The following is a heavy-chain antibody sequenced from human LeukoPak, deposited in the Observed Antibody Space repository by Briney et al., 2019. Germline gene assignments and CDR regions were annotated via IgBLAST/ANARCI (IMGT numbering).Heavy chain of an antibody. J-gene: IGHJ4*02. D-gene: IGHD6-19*01. V-gene: IGHV3-23*01. Sequence: PGGSLRLSCAASGFTFNTYAMSWVRQAPGKGLEWVSGISGSGGGTYYADSVKGRFTISRDNSKNTLYLQMNSLRAEDTAVYYCAKDDSSGDFDYWCQGTLVTVSS. CDR1: GFTFNTYA. CDR2: ISGSGGGT. CDR3: AKDDSSGDFDY.